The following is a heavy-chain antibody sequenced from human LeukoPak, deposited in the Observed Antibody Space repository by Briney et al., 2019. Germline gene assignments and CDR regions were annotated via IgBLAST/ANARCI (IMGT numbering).Heavy chain of an antibody. V-gene: IGHV4-39*07. D-gene: IGHD3-22*01. CDR1: GGSISSSTYY. CDR3: ARVPPIADYYDRYLDV. CDR2: INYSGST. Sequence: PSETLSLTCTVSGGSISSSTYYWGWIRQPPGKGLEWIGSINYSGSTYYNPSLKSRVTISVDTSRNQLSLKLSSVTAADTAVYYCARVPPIADYYDRYLDVWGKGTTVTVSS. J-gene: IGHJ6*03.